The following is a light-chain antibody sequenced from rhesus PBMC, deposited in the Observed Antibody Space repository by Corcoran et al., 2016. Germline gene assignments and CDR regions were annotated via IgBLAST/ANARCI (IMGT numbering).Light chain of an antibody. J-gene: IGKJ4*01. CDR3: QQYSSRPLT. CDR1: QGIRSW. CDR2: KAS. V-gene: IGKV1-22*01. Sequence: DIQMTQSPSSLSASVGDTVTITCRASQGIRSWLAWYQQKPGKAPKFLIYKASSLQSGVPSRFSGSGTGTTCTLTISSLQSEDFATYYCQQYSSRPLTFGGGTKVEIK.